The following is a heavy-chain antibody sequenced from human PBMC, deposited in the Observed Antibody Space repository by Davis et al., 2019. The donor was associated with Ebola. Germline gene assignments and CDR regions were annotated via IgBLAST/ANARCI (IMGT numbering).Heavy chain of an antibody. Sequence: GESLKISCQASGYSFTSYWIGWVRQMPGKGLEWMGLIYPGDSDTRYSPSFQGQVTISADKSISTAYLQWSSLKASDTAMYYCARPGYYYDSSGYYKGAFDIWGQGTMVTVSS. J-gene: IGHJ3*02. V-gene: IGHV5-51*01. CDR3: ARPGYYYDSSGYYKGAFDI. D-gene: IGHD3-22*01. CDR1: GYSFTSYW. CDR2: IYPGDSDT.